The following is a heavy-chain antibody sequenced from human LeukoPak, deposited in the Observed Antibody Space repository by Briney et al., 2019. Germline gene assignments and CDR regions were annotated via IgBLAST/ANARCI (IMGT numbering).Heavy chain of an antibody. V-gene: IGHV3-7*01. Sequence: GGSLRLSCADSGFTFSSYWMGWVRQAPGKGLEWVANINQDGSEKYYVDSVKGRFTISRDNAKKSLYLQMNSLRAEDTAIYYCARRRGGTSCRDSWGQGTLVTVSS. CDR2: INQDGSEK. CDR1: GFTFSSYW. CDR3: ARRRGGTSCRDS. J-gene: IGHJ4*02. D-gene: IGHD2-2*01.